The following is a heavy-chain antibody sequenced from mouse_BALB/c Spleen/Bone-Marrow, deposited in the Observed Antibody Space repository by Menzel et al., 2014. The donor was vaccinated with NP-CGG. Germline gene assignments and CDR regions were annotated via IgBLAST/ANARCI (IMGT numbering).Heavy chain of an antibody. CDR2: IDPYYGGA. D-gene: IGHD2-4*01. CDR1: GYSFTGYN. CDR3: ARTGDYDIYYAMNY. V-gene: IGHV1-25*01. J-gene: IGHJ4*01. Sequence: EVKLMESGPELEKPGASVKISCKASGYSFTGYNMNWVKQSNGKSLEWIGNIDPYYGGASYNQKFKGKATLTVDTSSSTAYMQLQSMTSEDSAVYYCARTGDYDIYYAMNYWGQGPSVTVSS.